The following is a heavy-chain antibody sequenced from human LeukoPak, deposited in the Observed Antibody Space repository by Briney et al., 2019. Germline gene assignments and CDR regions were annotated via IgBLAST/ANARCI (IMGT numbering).Heavy chain of an antibody. D-gene: IGHD6-19*01. CDR2: ISYDGSNK. J-gene: IGHJ5*02. Sequence: GGSLRLSCAASGFTFSSYAMHWVRQAPGKGLEWVAVISYDGSNKYYADSVKGRFTISRDNSKNTLYLQMNSLRAEDTAVYYCAKGSVAGYNWFDPWGQGTLVTVSS. CDR3: AKGSVAGYNWFDP. V-gene: IGHV3-30*04. CDR1: GFTFSSYA.